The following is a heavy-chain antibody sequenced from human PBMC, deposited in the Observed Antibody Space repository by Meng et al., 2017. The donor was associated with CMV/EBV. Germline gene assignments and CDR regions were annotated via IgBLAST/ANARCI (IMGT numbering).Heavy chain of an antibody. D-gene: IGHD1-1*01. Sequence: SVKVSCKVSGGTFSSYAISWVRQAPGQGLEWMGGIIPILGIANYAQKFQGRVTITADKSTSTAYMELSSLRSEDTAVYYCARDRRGVQLERRGWFDPWGQGTLVTVSS. CDR1: GGTFSSYA. CDR3: ARDRRGVQLERRGWFDP. V-gene: IGHV1-69*10. CDR2: IIPILGIA. J-gene: IGHJ5*02.